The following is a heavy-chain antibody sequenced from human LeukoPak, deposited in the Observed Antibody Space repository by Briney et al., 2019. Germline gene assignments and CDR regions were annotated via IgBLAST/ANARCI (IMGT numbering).Heavy chain of an antibody. CDR2: ISSSGVTI. CDR3: VRKNMDV. Sequence: PGGSLRLSCAVSGFTFRNYEMNWVREAPGKGLEWVSYISSSGVTIYYADSVEGRFTVSRDNAKDSLYLQMNSLRAEDTAVYYCVRKNMDVWGNGTTVTVSS. CDR1: GFTFRNYE. J-gene: IGHJ6*03. V-gene: IGHV3-48*03.